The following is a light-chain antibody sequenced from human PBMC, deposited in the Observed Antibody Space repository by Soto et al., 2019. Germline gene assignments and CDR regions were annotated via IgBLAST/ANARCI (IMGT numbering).Light chain of an antibody. CDR1: QRVGNNY. V-gene: IGKV3-20*01. Sequence: LRQSLAPPSLHPGARATLSCSASQRVGNNYLAWYQQKPGQAPRLLIYAASTRATGIPARFSGSGSGTDFTLTITRLEPEDFGVYYCQQYSSLPRTFGQGTKVDI. J-gene: IGKJ1*01. CDR3: QQYSSLPRT. CDR2: AAS.